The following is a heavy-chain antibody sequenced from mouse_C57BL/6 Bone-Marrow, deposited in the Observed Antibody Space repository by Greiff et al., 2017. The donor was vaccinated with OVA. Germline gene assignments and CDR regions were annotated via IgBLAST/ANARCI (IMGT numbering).Heavy chain of an antibody. D-gene: IGHD2-13*01. CDR1: GYTFTGYW. CDR2: ILPGSGST. Sequence: QVQLQQSGAELMKPGASVKLSCKATGYTFTGYWIEWVKQRPGHGLEWIGEILPGSGSTNYNQKFKGKATFTADTSSNTAYMQLSSLTSEDSAVYSCARRDGDVGFAYWGKGTLVTVAA. CDR3: ARRDGDVGFAY. V-gene: IGHV1-9*01. J-gene: IGHJ3*01.